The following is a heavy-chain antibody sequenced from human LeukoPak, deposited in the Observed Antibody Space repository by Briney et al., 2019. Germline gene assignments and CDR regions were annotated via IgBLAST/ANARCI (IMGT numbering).Heavy chain of an antibody. CDR2: IYYPGTI. V-gene: IGHV4-59*01. Sequence: SETLSLTCTVSGGSISGYYWNWIRQSPEKGLEWIGYIYYPGTINYNPSLKARVTMSIDTSKNQFSLKLSSVTAADTAVYYCARIGYSYGYVYWGQGTLVTVSS. J-gene: IGHJ4*02. CDR1: GGSISGYY. CDR3: ARIGYSYGYVY. D-gene: IGHD5-18*01.